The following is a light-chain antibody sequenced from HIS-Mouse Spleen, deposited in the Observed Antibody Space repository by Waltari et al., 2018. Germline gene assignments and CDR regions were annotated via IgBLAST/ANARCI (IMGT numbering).Light chain of an antibody. V-gene: IGLV4-69*01. Sequence: QLVLTQSPSASAPLGASVKLTCTLSSGHSSYAIACHPPQPEKGPRYLMKRNSDGSHSKGDGIPDRFSGSSSGAERYLTISSLQSEDAADYYCQTWGTGILVVFGGGTKLTVL. CDR2: RNSDGSH. CDR3: QTWGTGILVV. CDR1: SGHSSYA. J-gene: IGLJ2*01.